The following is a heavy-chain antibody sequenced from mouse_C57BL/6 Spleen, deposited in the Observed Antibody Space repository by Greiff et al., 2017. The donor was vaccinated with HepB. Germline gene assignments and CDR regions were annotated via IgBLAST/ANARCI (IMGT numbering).Heavy chain of an antibody. CDR2: ISDGGSYT. CDR1: GFTFSSYA. D-gene: IGHD1-1*01. J-gene: IGHJ3*01. CDR3: AGGSSLAY. V-gene: IGHV5-4*03. Sequence: DVKLVESGGGLVKPGGSLKLSCAASGFTFSSYAMSWVRHTPEKRLEWVATISDGGSYTYYPDNVKGRFTISRDNAKNNLYLQMSHLKSEDTAMYYCAGGSSLAYWGQGTLVTVSA.